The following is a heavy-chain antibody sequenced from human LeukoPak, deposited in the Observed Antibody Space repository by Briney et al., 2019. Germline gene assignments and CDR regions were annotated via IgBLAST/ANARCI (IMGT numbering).Heavy chain of an antibody. CDR3: AADPGGYDSSGYYLWNWFDP. CDR1: GFTFTSSA. V-gene: IGHV1-58*02. Sequence: TSVKVSCKASGFTFTSSAMQWVRQARGQRLEWIGWIVVGSGNTNYAQKFQERVTITRDMSTSTAYMELSSLRSEDTAVYYCAADPGGYDSSGYYLWNWFDPWGRGTLVTVSS. J-gene: IGHJ5*02. CDR2: IVVGSGNT. D-gene: IGHD3-22*01.